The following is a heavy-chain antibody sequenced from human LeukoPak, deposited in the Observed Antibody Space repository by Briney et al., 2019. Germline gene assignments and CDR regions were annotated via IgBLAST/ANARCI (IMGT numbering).Heavy chain of an antibody. CDR3: AKAPGSGNEVYYYYYMDV. CDR1: GFTFSSYG. D-gene: IGHD3-10*01. Sequence: GGSLRLSCAASGFTFSSYGMHWVRQAPGKGLEWVAFIRNDESNKYYADSVKGRFTISRDNSKNTLYLQMNSLRAEDTAVYYCAKAPGSGNEVYYYYYMDVWGKGTTVTVSS. V-gene: IGHV3-30*02. CDR2: IRNDESNK. J-gene: IGHJ6*03.